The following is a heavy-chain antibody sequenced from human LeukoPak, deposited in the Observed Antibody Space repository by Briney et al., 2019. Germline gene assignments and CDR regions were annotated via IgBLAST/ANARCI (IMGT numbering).Heavy chain of an antibody. J-gene: IGHJ4*02. Sequence: GGSLRLFCAASGFTFSSYGMHWVRQAPGKGLEWVAVISYDGSNKYYADSVKGRFTISRDNSKNTLYLQMNSLRAEDTAVYYCAKDQPIAVATLDYWGQGTLVTVSS. D-gene: IGHD6-19*01. CDR3: AKDQPIAVATLDY. V-gene: IGHV3-30*18. CDR2: ISYDGSNK. CDR1: GFTFSSYG.